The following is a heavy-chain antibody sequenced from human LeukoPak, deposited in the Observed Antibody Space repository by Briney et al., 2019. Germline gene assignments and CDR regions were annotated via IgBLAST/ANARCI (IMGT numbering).Heavy chain of an antibody. CDR2: ISGGAGGA. CDR3: AEDGGYGSGSYYPDY. CDR1: GFTFSSYA. D-gene: IGHD3-10*01. J-gene: IGHJ4*02. V-gene: IGHV3-23*01. Sequence: HAGGSLRLSCAASGFTFSSYAMNWVRQAPGKGLEWVSSISGGAGGAAYADSVKGRFTMSRDNSKNTLYLQMNSLRAEDTAVYYCAEDGGYGSGSYYPDYWGQGTLVTVSS.